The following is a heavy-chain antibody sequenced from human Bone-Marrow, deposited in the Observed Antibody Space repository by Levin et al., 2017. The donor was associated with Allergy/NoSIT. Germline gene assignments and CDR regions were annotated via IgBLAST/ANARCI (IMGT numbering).Heavy chain of an antibody. J-gene: IGHJ4*02. CDR3: ATTIVPAARGLTDY. D-gene: IGHD3-22*01. V-gene: IGHV1-3*01. CDR1: GFAFRQYA. CDR2: INAENGDT. Sequence: GASVKVSCKASGFAFRQYALHWVRQAPGQGLEWMGWINAENGDTKYSQKFQDRITLTWDTSTSTAYMELIGLTYEDKAVFFCATTIVPAARGLTDYWGQGTLVTVSS.